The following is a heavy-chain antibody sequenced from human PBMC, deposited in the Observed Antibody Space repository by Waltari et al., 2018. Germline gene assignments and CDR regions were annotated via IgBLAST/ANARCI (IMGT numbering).Heavy chain of an antibody. Sequence: QVQVVQSGAEVKKPGSSVRVSCKASGGTFSSYGISWVRPAPGQGLEWMGGIIPTVGTTNYPQEFQGRVTITADKSTSTAYMELSSLRSADTAVYYCTGGYYESSGFSFSYTYNMDVWGQGTTVTVSS. CDR1: GGTFSSYG. CDR3: TGGYYESSGFSFSYTYNMDV. J-gene: IGHJ6*02. CDR2: IIPTVGTT. V-gene: IGHV1-69*06. D-gene: IGHD3-22*01.